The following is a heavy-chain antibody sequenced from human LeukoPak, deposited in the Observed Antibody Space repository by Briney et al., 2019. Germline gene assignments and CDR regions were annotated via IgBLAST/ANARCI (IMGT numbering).Heavy chain of an antibody. J-gene: IGHJ4*02. CDR2: IYYSGST. V-gene: IGHV4-59*01. Sequence: SETLSLTCTVSGGSISSYYWSRIRQPPGKGLEWIGYIYYSGSTNYSPSLKSRLTISVDTSKNQFSLKLSSVTAADTAVYYCAREDCSGGSCYLDYWGQGTLVTVSS. CDR1: GGSISSYY. D-gene: IGHD2-15*01. CDR3: AREDCSGGSCYLDY.